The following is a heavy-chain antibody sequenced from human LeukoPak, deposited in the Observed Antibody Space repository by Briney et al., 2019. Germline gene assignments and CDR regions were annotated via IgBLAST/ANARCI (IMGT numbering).Heavy chain of an antibody. J-gene: IGHJ4*02. CDR3: ARSGVGGSYGDYFDY. CDR2: ISGSGGST. CDR1: GFTFSSYW. Sequence: SGGSLRLSCAASGFTFSSYWMNWARQAPGKGLEWVSAISGSGGSTYYADSVKGRFTISRDNSKNTLYLQMNSLRAEDTAVYYCARSGVGGSYGDYFDYWGQGTLVTVSS. V-gene: IGHV3-23*01. D-gene: IGHD1-26*01.